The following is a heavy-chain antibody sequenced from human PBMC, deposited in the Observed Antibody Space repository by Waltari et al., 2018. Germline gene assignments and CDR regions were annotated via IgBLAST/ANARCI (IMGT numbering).Heavy chain of an antibody. CDR3: ATCGVGATCGGGGAFDI. CDR2: FDPEDGET. J-gene: IGHJ3*02. D-gene: IGHD1-26*01. V-gene: IGHV1-24*01. Sequence: QVQLVQSGAEVKKPGASVKVSCKVSGYTLPDSSMHRVRQAPGQGLEWMGGFDPEDGETIYEQKFQGRVTMTEDTSTDTAYMELSSLRSEDTAVYYCATCGVGATCGGGGAFDIWGQGTMVTVSS. CDR1: GYTLPDSS.